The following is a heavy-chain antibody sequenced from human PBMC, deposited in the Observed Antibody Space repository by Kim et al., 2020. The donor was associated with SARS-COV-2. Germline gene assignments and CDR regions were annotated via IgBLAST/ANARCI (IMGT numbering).Heavy chain of an antibody. V-gene: IGHV3-49*03. Sequence: GGSLRLSCTASGFTFGDYAMSWFRQAPGKGLEWVGFIRSKAYGGTTEYAASVKGRFTISRDDSKSIAYLQMNSLKTEDTAVYYCTRDGLGYCSSTSCQSTAFDIWGQGTMVTVSS. D-gene: IGHD2-2*01. CDR3: TRDGLGYCSSTSCQSTAFDI. CDR2: IRSKAYGGTT. J-gene: IGHJ3*02. CDR1: GFTFGDYA.